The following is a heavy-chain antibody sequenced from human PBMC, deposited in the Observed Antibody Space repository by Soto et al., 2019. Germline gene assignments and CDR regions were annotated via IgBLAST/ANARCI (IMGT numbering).Heavy chain of an antibody. D-gene: IGHD7-27*01. J-gene: IGHJ3*02. V-gene: IGHV1-2*04. CDR2: INPNSGGT. Sequence: ASVKVSCKASGYTFTGYYMHWVRQAPGQGLEWMGWINPNSGGTNYAQKFQGWVTMTRDTSISTAYMELNRLRSDATAVYYFARDRDSNCGSFLAFDIWGQGTMVTVSS. CDR3: ARDRDSNCGSFLAFDI. CDR1: GYTFTGYY.